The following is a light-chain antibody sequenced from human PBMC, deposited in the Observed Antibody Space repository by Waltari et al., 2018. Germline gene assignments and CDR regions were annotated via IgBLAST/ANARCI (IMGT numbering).Light chain of an antibody. CDR3: SQGLT. V-gene: IGKV2-29*02. Sequence: DIVMTQTPLSLSVTPGQPASISCKSSQSLLHSDGKTYLYWYLQKPGQSPQLLIYEVSSRCSGVPDRVSGSGSGTDFTLKISRVEAEDVGVYYCSQGLTFGGGTKVEIK. J-gene: IGKJ4*01. CDR1: QSLLHSDGKTY. CDR2: EVS.